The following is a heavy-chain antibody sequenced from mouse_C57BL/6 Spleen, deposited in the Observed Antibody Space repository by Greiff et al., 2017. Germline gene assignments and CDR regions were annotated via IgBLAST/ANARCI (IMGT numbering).Heavy chain of an antibody. D-gene: IGHD4-1*01. CDR2: INPSNGGT. V-gene: IGHV1-53*01. Sequence: QVQLQQSGTELVKPGASVKLSCKASGYTFTSYWMHWVKQRPGQGLEWIGNINPSNGGTNYNEKFKSKATLTVDKSSSTAYMQLSSLTSEDSAVYYCARLGKLGRGYYAMDYWGQGTSVTVSS. J-gene: IGHJ4*01. CDR1: GYTFTSYW. CDR3: ARLGKLGRGYYAMDY.